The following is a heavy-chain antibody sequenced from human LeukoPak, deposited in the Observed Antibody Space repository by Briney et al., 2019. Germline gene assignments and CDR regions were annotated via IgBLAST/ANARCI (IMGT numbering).Heavy chain of an antibody. CDR2: INPNSGGT. J-gene: IGHJ4*02. CDR1: GYIFTGYY. Sequence: ASVKVSCKASGYIFTGYYMHWVRQAPGQGLEWMGWINPNSGGTNYAQKFQGRVTMTRDTSISTAYMELSRLRSDDTAVYYCAREASGSSLGFDYWGQGTLVTVSS. CDR3: AREASGSSLGFDY. D-gene: IGHD6-6*01. V-gene: IGHV1-2*02.